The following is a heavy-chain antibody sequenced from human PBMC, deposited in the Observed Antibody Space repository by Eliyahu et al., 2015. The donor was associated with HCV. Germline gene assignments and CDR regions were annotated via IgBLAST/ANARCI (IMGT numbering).Heavy chain of an antibody. CDR1: GGSISSSSYY. D-gene: IGHD2-15*01. CDR2: IYYSGST. CDR3: ARLGYCSGGSCYSRYY. V-gene: IGHV4-39*01. Sequence: QLQLQESGPGLVKPSETLSLTCTVSGGSISSSSYYWGWIRQPPGKGLEWIGSIYYSGSTYYNPSLKSRVTISVDTSKNQFSLKLSSVTAADTAVYYCARLGYCSGGSCYSRYYWGQGTLVTVSS. J-gene: IGHJ4*02.